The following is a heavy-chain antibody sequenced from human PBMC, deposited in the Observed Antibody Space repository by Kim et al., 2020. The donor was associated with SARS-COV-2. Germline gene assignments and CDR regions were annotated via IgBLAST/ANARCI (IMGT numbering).Heavy chain of an antibody. J-gene: IGHJ4*02. Sequence: GRFTISRDNSKNTLYLQMNSLRAEDTAVYYCAKVGGHGITMIVVVTQIDYWGQGTLVTVSS. V-gene: IGHV3-23*01. D-gene: IGHD3-22*01. CDR3: AKVGGHGITMIVVVTQIDY.